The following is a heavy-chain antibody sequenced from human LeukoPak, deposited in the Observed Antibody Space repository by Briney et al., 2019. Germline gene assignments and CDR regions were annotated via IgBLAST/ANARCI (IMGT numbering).Heavy chain of an antibody. D-gene: IGHD3-10*01. J-gene: IGHJ6*02. CDR1: GYTFTSYD. V-gene: IGHV1-8*01. CDR3: ARAPDNVVLWFGEVCSGMDV. Sequence: ASVKDSCKASGYTFTSYDINWVRQASGQGLEWMGWKNPISGNTGYAQKFQGRVTMTRHTSISTAYMELSSLRSEDTAVYYCARAPDNVVLWFGEVCSGMDVWGQGTTVTVSS. CDR2: KNPISGNT.